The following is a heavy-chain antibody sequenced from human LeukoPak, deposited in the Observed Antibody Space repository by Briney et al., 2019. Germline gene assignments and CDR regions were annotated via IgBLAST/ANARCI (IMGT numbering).Heavy chain of an antibody. CDR3: ARGGADRIVGATRVRGIGQIYYFDY. V-gene: IGHV1-46*01. CDR2: INPSGGST. D-gene: IGHD1-26*01. CDR1: GYTFTSYY. Sequence: ASVKVSCKASGYTFTSYYMHWVRQAPGQGLEWMGIINPSGGSTSYAQKFQGRVTMTRDMSTSTVYMELSSLRSEDTAVYYCARGGADRIVGATRVRGIGQIYYFDYWGQGTLVTVSS. J-gene: IGHJ4*02.